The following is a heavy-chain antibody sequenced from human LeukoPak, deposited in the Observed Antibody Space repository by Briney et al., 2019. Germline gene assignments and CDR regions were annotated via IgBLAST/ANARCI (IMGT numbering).Heavy chain of an antibody. CDR2: INHSGST. D-gene: IGHD3-22*01. V-gene: IGHV4-34*01. CDR3: ARGATYYYDSSGYYYGLPFDY. CDR1: GGSFSGYY. J-gene: IGHJ4*02. Sequence: SETLSLTCAVYGGSFSGYYWSWIRQPPGKGLEWIGEINHSGSTNYNPSLKSRVTISVDTSKNQFSLKLSSVTAADTAVYYCARGATYYYDSSGYYYGLPFDYWGQGTLVTVSS.